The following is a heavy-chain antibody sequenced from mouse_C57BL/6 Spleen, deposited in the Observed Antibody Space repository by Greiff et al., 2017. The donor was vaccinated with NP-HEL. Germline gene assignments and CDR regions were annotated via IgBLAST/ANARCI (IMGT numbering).Heavy chain of an antibody. CDR1: GYSFTDYN. Sequence: VQLQQPGPELVKPGASVKISCKASGYSFTDYNMNWVKQSTGKSLEWIGVINPNYGTTSYNQKFKGKATLTVDQSSSTAYMQLNSLTSEDSAVYYWASEGGYDGTRYDYGYWGQGTTLTVSS. J-gene: IGHJ2*01. D-gene: IGHD2-14*01. CDR3: ASEGGYDGTRYDYGY. V-gene: IGHV1-39*01. CDR2: INPNYGTT.